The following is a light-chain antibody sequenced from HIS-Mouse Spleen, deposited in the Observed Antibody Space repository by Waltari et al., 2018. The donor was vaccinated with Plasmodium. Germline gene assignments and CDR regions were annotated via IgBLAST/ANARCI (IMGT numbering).Light chain of an antibody. CDR2: DCS. J-gene: IGLJ3*02. Sequence: QSALTQPRSVSGSPGQSVTISCTGTSSDVGGYNYVSWYQQHPGKAPKRMIYDCSKRPEGVPVRFSGSKSGDTASLTISGRQAGDEADYYGCSYAGSYTWVFGGGTKLTVL. CDR1: SSDVGGYNY. V-gene: IGLV2-11*01. CDR3: CSYAGSYTWV.